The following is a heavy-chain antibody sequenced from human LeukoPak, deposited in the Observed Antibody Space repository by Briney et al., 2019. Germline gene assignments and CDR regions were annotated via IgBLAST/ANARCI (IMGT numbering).Heavy chain of an antibody. CDR3: AKPLSSLLWSGDHPGH. D-gene: IGHD3-10*01. Sequence: GGSLRLSCAASGFTFSSHAMTWVRLAPGKGLDWVSAISDSGGGTYYADSVKGRFTISRDNSKNTLYLQMNSLRAEDTAVYYCAKPLSSLLWSGDHPGHWGQGTLVTVSS. CDR2: ISDSGGGT. J-gene: IGHJ4*02. V-gene: IGHV3-23*01. CDR1: GFTFSSHA.